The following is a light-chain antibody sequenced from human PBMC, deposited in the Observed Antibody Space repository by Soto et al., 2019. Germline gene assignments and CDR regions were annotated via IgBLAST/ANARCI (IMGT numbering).Light chain of an antibody. Sequence: EIVLTQSPATLSLSPGERATLSCRASQSIGIYLAWYRQKPGQAPRLLIYAASNRAAGIPARFSGSGSGTDFTLTISRLEPEDFAVYFCYQYGTSPITFGQGTKVDIK. V-gene: IGKV3-11*01. CDR2: AAS. J-gene: IGKJ1*01. CDR3: YQYGTSPIT. CDR1: QSIGIY.